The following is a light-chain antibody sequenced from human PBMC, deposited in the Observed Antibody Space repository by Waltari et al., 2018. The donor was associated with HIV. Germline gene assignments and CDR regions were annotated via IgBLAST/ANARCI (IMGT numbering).Light chain of an antibody. Sequence: QSVLTQPPSVSGAPGQRVTISCTGRSANIGPGYDTHWYQQLPATAPQLLIYGSGNRPSGVPDRFSGSKSGTSASLAITGLQAEDEADYYCQSYDSSLTGSVFGGGTKLTVL. CDR1: SANIGPGYD. CDR2: GSG. CDR3: QSYDSSLTGSV. J-gene: IGLJ2*01. V-gene: IGLV1-40*01.